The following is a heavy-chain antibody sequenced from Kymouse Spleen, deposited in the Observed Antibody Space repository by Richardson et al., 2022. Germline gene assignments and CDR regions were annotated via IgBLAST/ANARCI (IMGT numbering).Heavy chain of an antibody. CDR3: ARHDILTGYYTPWFDP. CDR1: GGSFSGYY. V-gene: IGHV4-34*01. Sequence: QVQLQQWGAGLLKPSETLSLTCAVYGGSFSGYYWSWIRQPPGKGLEWIGEINHSGSTNYNPSLKSRVTISVDTSKNQFSLKLSSVTAADTAVYYCARHDILTGYYTPWFDPWGQGTLVTVSS. CDR2: INHSGST. D-gene: IGHD3-9*01. J-gene: IGHJ5*02.